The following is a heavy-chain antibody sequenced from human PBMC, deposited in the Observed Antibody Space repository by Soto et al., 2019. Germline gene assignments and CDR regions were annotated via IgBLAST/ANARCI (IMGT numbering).Heavy chain of an antibody. J-gene: IGHJ4*02. CDR3: AKDKLYINYEHYFDY. CDR2: ISWHSGNL. CDR1: GFTFGDYA. D-gene: IGHD4-4*01. Sequence: EVQLLESGGGLIQPGGSLRLSCAASGFTFGDYAMSWVRQAPGKGLEWVSGISWHSGNLGYADSVRGRFTISRDNAKNSLYLQMNSLRPEDTGLYYCAKDKLYINYEHYFDYWGQGTLVTVSS. V-gene: IGHV3-9*01.